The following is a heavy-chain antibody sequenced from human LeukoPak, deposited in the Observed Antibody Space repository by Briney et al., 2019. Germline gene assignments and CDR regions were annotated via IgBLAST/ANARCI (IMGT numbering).Heavy chain of an antibody. CDR3: ARQSYDYIWGSYYFDY. Sequence: GGSLRLSCAASGFTFRSYSMNWVRQAPGKGREWVSYISSSSSTIYYADSVKGRFTISRDNAKNSLYLQMNSLRDEDTAVYYRARQSYDYIWGSYYFDYWGQGTLVTVSS. J-gene: IGHJ4*02. V-gene: IGHV3-48*02. CDR1: GFTFRSYS. CDR2: ISSSSSTI. D-gene: IGHD3-16*01.